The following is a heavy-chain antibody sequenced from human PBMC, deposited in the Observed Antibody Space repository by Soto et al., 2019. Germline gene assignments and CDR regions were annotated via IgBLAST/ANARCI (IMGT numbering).Heavy chain of an antibody. CDR1: GFNFDNYG. CDR2: IKNDGTST. V-gene: IGHV3-23*01. CDR3: AQLGLMTFSHKHYFNH. J-gene: IGHJ4*02. D-gene: IGHD3-16*01. Sequence: GGSLRLSCVASGFNFDNYGMNWVRQAPGEGLEWVSAIKNDGTSTYYAASVEDRFTISRDNSKNTLYLQLNSLRAEDTAVYYCAQLGLMTFSHKHYFNHWGRGTLVTVSS.